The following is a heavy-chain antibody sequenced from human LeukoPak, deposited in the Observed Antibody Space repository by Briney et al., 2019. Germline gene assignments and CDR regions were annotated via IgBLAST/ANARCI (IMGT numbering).Heavy chain of an antibody. CDR3: AKDQWFGGEYFDY. CDR1: GFTFSSYG. CDR2: ISYDGSNK. D-gene: IGHD3-10*01. Sequence: PGGSLRLSCAASGFTFSSYGMHWVRQAPGKGLEWVAVISYDGSNKYYADSVKGRFTISRDNSKNTLYLQMNSLRAEDTAVYYCAKDQWFGGEYFDYWGQGTLVTVSS. V-gene: IGHV3-30*18. J-gene: IGHJ4*02.